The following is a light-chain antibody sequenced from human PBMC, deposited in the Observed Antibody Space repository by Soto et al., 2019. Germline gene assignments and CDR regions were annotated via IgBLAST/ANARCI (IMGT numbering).Light chain of an antibody. CDR2: DAS. V-gene: IGKV3D-20*02. CDR3: QQCSSCPPT. Sequence: EIVLTQAPVTLYLSQGERAALSCRGARSVSGNFFAWYQQKPGQAPRLLIYDASNRATGIPDRFSGSGSGTDFTLTISRLEPEDFALYCCQQCSSCPPTFGQGTKVDIK. J-gene: IGKJ1*01. CDR1: RSVSGNF.